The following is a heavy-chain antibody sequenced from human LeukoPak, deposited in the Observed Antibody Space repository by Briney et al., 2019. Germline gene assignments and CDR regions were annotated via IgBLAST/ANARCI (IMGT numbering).Heavy chain of an antibody. D-gene: IGHD3-22*01. CDR2: ISYDGSNK. J-gene: IGHJ4*02. Sequence: GGSLRLSCAASGFTFSSYGMHWVRQAPGKGLEWVAVISYDGSNKYYADSVKGRFTIFRDNSKNTLYLQMNSLRAEDTAVYYCAKDRSPHYYDSSGPLGYWGQGTLVTVSS. CDR1: GFTFSSYG. V-gene: IGHV3-30*18. CDR3: AKDRSPHYYDSSGPLGY.